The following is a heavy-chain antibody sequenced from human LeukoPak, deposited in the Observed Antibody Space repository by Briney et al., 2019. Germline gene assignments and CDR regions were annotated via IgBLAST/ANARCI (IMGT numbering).Heavy chain of an antibody. D-gene: IGHD3-3*01. CDR3: AKDLMEWLPHYFDY. Sequence: GGSLXXSCXAXGFTFSNYAXSWVRQAPGKGLEWVSAISCSGGSTYYADSVKGRFTISRDSSKNTLYLQMNSLRAEDTAVYYCAKDLMEWLPHYFDYWGQGTLVTVSS. V-gene: IGHV3-23*01. J-gene: IGHJ4*02. CDR1: GFTFSNYA. CDR2: ISCSGGST.